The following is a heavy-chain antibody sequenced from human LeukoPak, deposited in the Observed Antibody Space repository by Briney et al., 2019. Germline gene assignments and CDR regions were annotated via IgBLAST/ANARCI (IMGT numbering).Heavy chain of an antibody. CDR2: ISSSSSTI. D-gene: IGHD4-23*01. Sequence: PGGSLRLSCAASGFTFSSYSMNWVRQAPGKGLEWVSYISSSSSTIYYADSVKGRFTISRDNAKNSLYLQMNSLRAEDTAVYYCARERRDYGGNSRPYFDYWGQGTLVTVSS. CDR3: ARERRDYGGNSRPYFDY. J-gene: IGHJ4*02. CDR1: GFTFSSYS. V-gene: IGHV3-48*04.